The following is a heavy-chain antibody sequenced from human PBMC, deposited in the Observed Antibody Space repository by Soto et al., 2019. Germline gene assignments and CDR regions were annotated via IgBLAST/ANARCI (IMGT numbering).Heavy chain of an antibody. CDR1: GYTFTGYY. V-gene: IGHV1-2*02. Sequence: QVQLVQSGAEVKKPGASVKVSCKASGYTFTGYYMHWVRQAPGQGLEWMGWINPNSGGTNYAQKFQGRVTMTRDTSISTAYMELSRLRSDDTAVYYCAREKEAVVVVITYYFDYWGQGTLVTVSA. CDR3: AREKEAVVVVITYYFDY. D-gene: IGHD3-22*01. CDR2: INPNSGGT. J-gene: IGHJ4*02.